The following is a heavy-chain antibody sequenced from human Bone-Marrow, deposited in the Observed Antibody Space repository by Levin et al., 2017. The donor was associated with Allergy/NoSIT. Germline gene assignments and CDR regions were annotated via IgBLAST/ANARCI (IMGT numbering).Heavy chain of an antibody. CDR1: GDTFSNYA. D-gene: IGHD2-2*01. Sequence: ASVKVSCKASGDTFSNYAISWVRQAPGQGLEWMGGIIPIFSSATYAQTFQGRVTITADKSTSTVSMELTGLRSDDTAVYYCARGAAVDCSGSSCPRNYYYFYMDVWGKGTTVTVSS. CDR2: IIPIFSSA. CDR3: ARGAAVDCSGSSCPRNYYYFYMDV. V-gene: IGHV1-69*06. J-gene: IGHJ6*03.